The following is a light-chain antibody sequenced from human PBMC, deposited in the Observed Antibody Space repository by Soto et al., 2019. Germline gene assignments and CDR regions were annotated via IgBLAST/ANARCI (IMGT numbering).Light chain of an antibody. CDR1: RSDVGRYNY. Sequence: QSALTQPASVSGSPGQSITISCTGTRSDVGRYNYVSWYQQHPGKAPKLIIYEVTYRPSGVSARFSGSKSGSTASLTISGLQAEDEADYYCSSFSTTTSPHVLFGGGTKLTVL. CDR3: SSFSTTTSPHVL. CDR2: EVT. V-gene: IGLV2-14*01. J-gene: IGLJ2*01.